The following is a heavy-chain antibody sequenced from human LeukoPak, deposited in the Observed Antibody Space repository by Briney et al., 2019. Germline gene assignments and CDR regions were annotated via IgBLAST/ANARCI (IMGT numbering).Heavy chain of an antibody. CDR1: GFTFDDYA. Sequence: LSGGSLRLSCAASGFTFDDYAMHWVRQAPGKGLEWVSGISWNSGSIGYADSVKGRFTISRDNSKNSLYLQMNSLRTEDTALYYCAKDISGGPKGEEWSAFDIWGQGTMVTVSS. J-gene: IGHJ3*02. V-gene: IGHV3-9*01. CDR2: ISWNSGSI. CDR3: AKDISGGPKGEEWSAFDI. D-gene: IGHD3-3*01.